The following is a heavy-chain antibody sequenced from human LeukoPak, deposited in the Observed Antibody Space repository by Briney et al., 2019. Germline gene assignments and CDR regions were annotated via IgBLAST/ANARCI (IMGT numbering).Heavy chain of an antibody. CDR1: GFTFSSYA. CDR2: ISGSGGST. J-gene: IGHJ4*02. CDR3: ATGITYYDFWSGYPYYFDY. Sequence: VGSLRLSCAASGFTFSSYAMSWVRQAPGKGLEWVSAISGSGGSTYYADSVKGRFTISRDNSKNTLYLQMNSLRAEDTAVYYCATGITYYDFWSGYPYYFDYWGQGTLVTVSS. V-gene: IGHV3-23*01. D-gene: IGHD3-3*01.